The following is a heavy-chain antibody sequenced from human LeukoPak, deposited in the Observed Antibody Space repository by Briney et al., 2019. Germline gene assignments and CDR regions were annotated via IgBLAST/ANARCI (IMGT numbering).Heavy chain of an antibody. Sequence: ASVKVSCKASGGTFSSYAISWVRQAPGQGLEWMGRIIPILGIANYAQKFQGRVTITADKSTSTAYMELSSLRSEDTAVYYCARADLGYCSGGSCYSLPYYYYGMDVWGQGTTVTVSS. CDR1: GGTFSSYA. D-gene: IGHD2-15*01. V-gene: IGHV1-69*04. CDR2: IIPILGIA. CDR3: ARADLGYCSGGSCYSLPYYYYGMDV. J-gene: IGHJ6*02.